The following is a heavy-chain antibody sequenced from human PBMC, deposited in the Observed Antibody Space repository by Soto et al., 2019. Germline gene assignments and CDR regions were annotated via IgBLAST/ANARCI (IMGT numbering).Heavy chain of an antibody. D-gene: IGHD1-1*01. Sequence: GGSLRLSCAVSGFSVTNNAVGWVRQAPGQGLDWVSLISGSGTITYYADSVRGRFTISRDDSRNTLYLQMYSLRAEDTAVYYCAKRSSGITFYFDGWGQGTLVTVSS. CDR1: GFSVTNNA. J-gene: IGHJ4*02. CDR2: ISGSGTIT. V-gene: IGHV3-23*01. CDR3: AKRSSGITFYFDG.